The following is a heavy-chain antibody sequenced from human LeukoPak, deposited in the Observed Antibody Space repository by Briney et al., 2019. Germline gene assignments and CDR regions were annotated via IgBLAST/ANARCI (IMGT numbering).Heavy chain of an antibody. J-gene: IGHJ2*01. Sequence: GGSLRLSCAASGFTFSSYSMNWVRQAPGKGLEWVSSISSSSSYIYYADSMKGRFTISRDNAKNSLYLQMNSLRAEDTAVYYCARGDGDYEWYFDLWGRGTLVTVSS. CDR1: GFTFSSYS. V-gene: IGHV3-21*01. CDR3: ARGDGDYEWYFDL. CDR2: ISSSSSYI. D-gene: IGHD4-17*01.